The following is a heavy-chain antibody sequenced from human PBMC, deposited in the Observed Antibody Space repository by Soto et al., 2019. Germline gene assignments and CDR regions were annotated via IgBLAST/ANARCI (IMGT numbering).Heavy chain of an antibody. Sequence: ASAKVSCKASGYTFTSYDINWVRQATGQGPEWMGWMNADSGNTNYARKLQGRVTMTTDTSTSTAYMELRSLRSDNTAVYYCARDLVLRYFDWLSRYGMDVWGQGTTVTVSS. D-gene: IGHD3-9*01. CDR1: GYTFTSYD. V-gene: IGHV1-18*01. J-gene: IGHJ6*02. CDR3: ARDLVLRYFDWLSRYGMDV. CDR2: MNADSGNT.